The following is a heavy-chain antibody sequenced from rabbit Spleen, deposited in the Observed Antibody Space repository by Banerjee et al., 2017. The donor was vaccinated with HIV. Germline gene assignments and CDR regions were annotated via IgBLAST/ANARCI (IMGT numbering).Heavy chain of an antibody. CDR3: ARNYVNAFDP. CDR1: GLSFSSNYW. J-gene: IGHJ2*01. V-gene: IGHV1S45*01. Sequence: EESGGDLVKPEGSLTLTCTASGLSFSSNYWICWVRQAPGKGLEWIACINAVTGKAVYASWAKGRFTFSKTSSTTVTLQMTSLTAADTATYFCARNYVNAFDPWGPGTLVTVS. D-gene: IGHD1-1*01. CDR2: INAVTGKA.